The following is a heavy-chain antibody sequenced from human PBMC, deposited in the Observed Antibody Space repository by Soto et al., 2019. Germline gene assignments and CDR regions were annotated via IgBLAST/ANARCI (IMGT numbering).Heavy chain of an antibody. J-gene: IGHJ5*02. CDR1: GGSISSGGYY. CDR3: ARGRYCLSGDCFPNWFDP. CDR2: IYYSGST. Sequence: PSETLSLTCTVSGGSISSGGYYWSWIRQHPGKGLEWIGYIYYSGSTYYNPSLKSRVTISVDTSKNQFSLKLSSVTAADTAVYFCARGRYCLSGDCFPNWFDPWGQGTLVTVSS. V-gene: IGHV4-31*03. D-gene: IGHD2-21*02.